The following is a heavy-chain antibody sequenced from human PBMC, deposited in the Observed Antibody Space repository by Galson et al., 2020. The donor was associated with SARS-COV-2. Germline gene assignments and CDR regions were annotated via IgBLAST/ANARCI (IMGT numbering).Heavy chain of an antibody. D-gene: IGHD2-2*01. V-gene: IGHV3-15*01. CDR1: GFTFSNAW. CDR3: TTSHPLVVVPAAMPIGKDYYYYYMDV. Sequence: GGSLRLSCAASGFTFSNAWMSWVRQAPGKGLEWVGRIKSKTDGGTTDYAAPVKGRFTISRDDSKNTLYLQMNSLKTEDTAVYYCTTSHPLVVVPAAMPIGKDYYYYYMDVWGKGTTVTVSS. CDR2: IKSKTDGGTT. J-gene: IGHJ6*03.